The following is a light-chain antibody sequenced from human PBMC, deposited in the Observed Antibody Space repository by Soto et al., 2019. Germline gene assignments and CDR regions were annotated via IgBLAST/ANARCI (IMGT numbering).Light chain of an antibody. CDR1: QSVRSD. V-gene: IGKV3-15*01. CDR2: GAP. Sequence: EIVMTQSPGTLSVAPGERATLSCRASQSVRSDVAWYQHKPGQAPRLLIYGAPTRATGIPARFIGSGSETEFTLTISSLQSEDFAIYYCQQYNNWVVTFGQGTRLEI. CDR3: QQYNNWVVT. J-gene: IGKJ5*01.